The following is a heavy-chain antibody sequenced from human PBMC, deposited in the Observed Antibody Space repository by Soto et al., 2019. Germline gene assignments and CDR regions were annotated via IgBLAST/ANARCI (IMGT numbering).Heavy chain of an antibody. CDR3: ARGIAARTPPDN. CDR1: EFTFSTYT. Sequence: GSLRLSCAASEFTFSTYTMNWVRQAPGKGLEWVSSISSSSSYIYYADSLKGRFTISRDNAKNSVYLQMNSLRAEDTAVYYCARGIAARTPPDNWGQGTLVTVSS. D-gene: IGHD6-6*01. CDR2: ISSSSSYI. V-gene: IGHV3-21*01. J-gene: IGHJ4*02.